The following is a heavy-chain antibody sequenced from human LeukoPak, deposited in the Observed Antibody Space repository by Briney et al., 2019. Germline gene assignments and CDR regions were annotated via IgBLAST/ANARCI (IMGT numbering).Heavy chain of an antibody. V-gene: IGHV3-23*01. Sequence: PGGSLRLSCTASGFTFSAYAMMWVRQAPGKGPEWVSAIRGGGGSAFYADSVKGRFTISRDNSNYTLFLQMNSLRAEDTAVYYCARDPNGDYIGAFDMWGPGTMVTVSS. J-gene: IGHJ3*02. D-gene: IGHD4-17*01. CDR3: ARDPNGDYIGAFDM. CDR2: IRGGGGSA. CDR1: GFTFSAYA.